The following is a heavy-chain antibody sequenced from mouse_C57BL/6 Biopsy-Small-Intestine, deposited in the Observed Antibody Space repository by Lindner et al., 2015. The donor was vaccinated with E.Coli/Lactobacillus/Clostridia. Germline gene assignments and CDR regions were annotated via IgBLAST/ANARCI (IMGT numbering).Heavy chain of an antibody. J-gene: IGHJ4*01. Sequence: VQLQESGPELVKPGASVKMSCKASGYTFTSYVMHWVKQKPGQGLEWIGYINPYNDGTKYNEKFKGKATLTSDKSSSTAYMELSSLTSEDSAVYYCGHGGWLLRYAMDYVGSKEPQSPSPQ. CDR3: GHGGWLLRYAMDY. V-gene: IGHV1-14*01. CDR2: INPYNDGT. D-gene: IGHD2-3*01. CDR1: GYTFTSYV.